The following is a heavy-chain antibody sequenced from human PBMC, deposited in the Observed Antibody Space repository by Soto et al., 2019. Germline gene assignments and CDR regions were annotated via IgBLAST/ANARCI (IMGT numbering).Heavy chain of an antibody. J-gene: IGHJ6*02. CDR1: GFTFSSYA. D-gene: IGHD5-12*01. CDR3: AKNPVATINKYYYYDLDV. Sequence: PGGSLRLSCAASGFTFSSYAMSWVRQAPGKGLEWVSAISGSGRSTYYADSVKGRFTISRDNSKTTLYLQMDSLRAEDTALYYFAKNPVATINKYYYYDLDVWGQGTTVTVSS. V-gene: IGHV3-23*01. CDR2: ISGSGRST.